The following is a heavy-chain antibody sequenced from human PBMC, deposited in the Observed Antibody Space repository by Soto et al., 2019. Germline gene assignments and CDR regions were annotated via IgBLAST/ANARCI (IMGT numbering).Heavy chain of an antibody. Sequence: SETLSLTCTVSGGSISSGGYYWSWIRQHPGKGLEWIGYIYYSGSTYYNSSLKSRVTISVDTSKNQFSLKLSSVTAADTAVYYCARDFVSAAVGRFGKLSLNIWFDPWGEGTLVTVS. CDR3: ARDFVSAAVGRFGKLSLNIWFDP. V-gene: IGHV4-31*03. CDR2: IYYSGST. D-gene: IGHD3-10*01. J-gene: IGHJ5*02. CDR1: GGSISSGGYY.